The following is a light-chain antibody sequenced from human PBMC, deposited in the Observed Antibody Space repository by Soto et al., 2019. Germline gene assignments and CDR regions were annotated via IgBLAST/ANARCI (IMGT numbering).Light chain of an antibody. CDR2: GAS. Sequence: LITHSPATLAVSPGERAPLSCRASQSVSSNLAWYQQKPGQAPRLLIYGASTRATGIPARFSGSGSGTEFTLTISSLQSEDFAVYYCQQYNNWPRTFGQGTKVDIK. CDR1: QSVSSN. V-gene: IGKV3-15*01. J-gene: IGKJ1*01. CDR3: QQYNNWPRT.